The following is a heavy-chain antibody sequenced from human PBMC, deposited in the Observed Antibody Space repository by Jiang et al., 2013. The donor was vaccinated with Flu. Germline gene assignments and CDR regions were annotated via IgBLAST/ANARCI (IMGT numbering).Heavy chain of an antibody. V-gene: IGHV4-59*01. Sequence: KPSETLSLTCTVSGGSISSYYWSWIRQPPGKGLEWIGYIYYSGSTNYNPSLKSRVTISVDTSKNQFSLKLSSVTAADTAVYYCARLISSSWYYFDYWGQGTLVTVSS. CDR3: ARLISSSWYYFDY. D-gene: IGHD6-13*01. CDR1: GGSISSYY. CDR2: IYYSGST. J-gene: IGHJ4*02.